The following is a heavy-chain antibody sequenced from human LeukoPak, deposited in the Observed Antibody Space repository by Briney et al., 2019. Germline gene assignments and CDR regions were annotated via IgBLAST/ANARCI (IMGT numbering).Heavy chain of an antibody. V-gene: IGHV1-2*02. J-gene: IGHJ4*02. D-gene: IGHD2-2*01. CDR1: GYTFTGYY. CDR3: ARALALSSLPIDD. CDR2: INPYSGDT. Sequence: ASVKVSCKASGYTFTGYYMHWVRQAPGQGLEGMGWINPYSGDTNYAQKFQGRVTMTRDTSISTAYMELSRLRSDDTAVYYCARALALSSLPIDDWGQGSLVTVSS.